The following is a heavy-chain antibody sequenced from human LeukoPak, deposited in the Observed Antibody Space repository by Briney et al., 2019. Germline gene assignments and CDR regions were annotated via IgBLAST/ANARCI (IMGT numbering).Heavy chain of an antibody. CDR1: GDSVSSNSAA. J-gene: IGHJ4*02. Sequence: SQTLSLTCATSGDSVSSNSAAWNWIRQSPSRGLEWLGRTYYRSKWNYDYAESVKSRVTFTPDTSKNQFSLQLTSVTPEDTALYYCARTGIAAGTTTYFDYWGQGTLVTVSS. V-gene: IGHV6-1*01. CDR3: ARTGIAAGTTTYFDY. CDR2: TYYRSKWNY. D-gene: IGHD6-13*01.